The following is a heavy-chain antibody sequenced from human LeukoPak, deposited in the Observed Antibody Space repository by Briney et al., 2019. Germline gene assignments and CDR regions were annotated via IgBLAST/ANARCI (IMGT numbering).Heavy chain of an antibody. J-gene: IGHJ4*02. CDR1: GGSMSSFY. Sequence: SETLSLTCTVSGGSMSSFYWSWIRQAAGKGLEWIGRIYTSGSTNYNPSLKSRITMSVDTSKNQFSLKLRSVAAADTAVYYCARGSGSYPPLDYWGQGTLVTVSS. D-gene: IGHD3-10*01. V-gene: IGHV4-4*07. CDR2: IYTSGST. CDR3: ARGSGSYPPLDY.